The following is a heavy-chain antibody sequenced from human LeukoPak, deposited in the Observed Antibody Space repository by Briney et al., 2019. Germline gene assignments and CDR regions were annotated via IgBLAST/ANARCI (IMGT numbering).Heavy chain of an antibody. Sequence: PSETLSLTCAVSGYSLSSGDYWGWIRQPPGKGLEWIGNIFHSGSTHHNPSLKSRVTISVDTSKNEFSLKLSSVTAADTAVYYCARGIYYLIEYWGQGTLVTVSS. J-gene: IGHJ4*02. CDR1: GYSLSSGDY. D-gene: IGHD3-10*01. CDR3: ARGIYYLIEY. CDR2: IFHSGST. V-gene: IGHV4-38-2*01.